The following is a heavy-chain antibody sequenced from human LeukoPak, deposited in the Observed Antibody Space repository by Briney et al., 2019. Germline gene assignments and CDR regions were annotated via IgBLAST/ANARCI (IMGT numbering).Heavy chain of an antibody. CDR1: GGSISSYY. V-gene: IGHV4-59*01. Sequence: SETMSLTCTVSGGSISSYYWSWIRQPPGKGLEWIGYIYYSGSTNYNPSLKSRVTISVDTSKNQFSLKLTSVTAADTAVYYCARERTLRYWGQGTLVTVSS. CDR2: IYYSGST. J-gene: IGHJ4*02. CDR3: ARERTLRY. D-gene: IGHD3-16*01.